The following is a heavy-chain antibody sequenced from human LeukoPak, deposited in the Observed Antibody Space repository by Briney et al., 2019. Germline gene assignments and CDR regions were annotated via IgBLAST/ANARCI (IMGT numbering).Heavy chain of an antibody. CDR2: IYHSGST. CDR3: ARGIQSQGYCSSTSCFNYFDY. D-gene: IGHD2-2*01. J-gene: IGHJ4*02. V-gene: IGHV4-30-2*01. CDR1: GGSISSGGYY. Sequence: SETLSLTCTVSGGSISSGGYYWSWIRQPPGKGLEWIGYIYHSGSTYYNPFLKSRVTISVDRSKNQFSLKLSSVTAADTAVYYCARGIQSQGYCSSTSCFNYFDYWGQGTLVTVSS.